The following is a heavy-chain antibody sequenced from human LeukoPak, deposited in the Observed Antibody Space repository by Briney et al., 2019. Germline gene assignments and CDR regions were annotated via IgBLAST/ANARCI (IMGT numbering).Heavy chain of an antibody. CDR1: GFTFSCYA. D-gene: IGHD4-17*01. V-gene: IGHV3-30*02. J-gene: IGHJ6*03. CDR3: AKDKNDSGDYSSMDV. CDR2: IQYDGRNK. Sequence: GGSLRLSCAASGFTFSCYAMLWVRQARGKGLEWVAFIQYDGRNKCCADSVKGRFTVSRDNSKNTLYLQINSLRVEDTAIYYCAKDKNDSGDYSSMDVWGKGTTVTVSS.